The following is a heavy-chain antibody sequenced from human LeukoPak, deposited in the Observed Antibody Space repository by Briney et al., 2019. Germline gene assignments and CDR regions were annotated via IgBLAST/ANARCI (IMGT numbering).Heavy chain of an antibody. CDR1: GYTLIRYG. CDR2: ISPYNDNT. Sequence: ASVKVSCKASGYTLIRYGISWVRQAPGQGLEWMGWISPYNDNTNYAQRLKGRVTMTTDTSTSTAYMEQRSLRSDDTAVYYCARDPCTGGSCHDAFDMWGQGTMVTVSS. CDR3: ARDPCTGGSCHDAFDM. J-gene: IGHJ3*02. D-gene: IGHD2-15*01. V-gene: IGHV1-18*01.